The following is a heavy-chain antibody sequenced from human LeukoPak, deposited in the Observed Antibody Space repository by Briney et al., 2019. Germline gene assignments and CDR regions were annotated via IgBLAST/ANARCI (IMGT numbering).Heavy chain of an antibody. J-gene: IGHJ4*02. V-gene: IGHV4-4*07. CDR1: GGSISDYY. D-gene: IGHD1-26*01. CDR2: IYTSASRST. Sequence: SETLSLTCTVSGGSISDYYWSWIRQPAGKGLEWIGHIYTSASRSTNYNPSLKRRVTMSSDTSKNQLSLRLSSVTAADTAVYYCARDLKWSYGTEYWGQGTLVTVSS. CDR3: ARDLKWSYGTEY.